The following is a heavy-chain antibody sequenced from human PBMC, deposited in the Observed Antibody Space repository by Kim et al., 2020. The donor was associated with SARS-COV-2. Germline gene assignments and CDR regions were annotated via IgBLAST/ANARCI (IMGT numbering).Heavy chain of an antibody. V-gene: IGHV3-7*01. CDR1: EFTFSSYW. CDR3: ARAKDILTGLLDY. J-gene: IGHJ4*02. CDR2: IKQAGSEK. Sequence: GGSLRLSCAASEFTFSSYWMSWVRQAPGKGLEWVANIKQAGSEKYYVDSVKGRFTISRDNAKNSLYLQMNSLRAEDTAVYYCARAKDILTGLLDYWGQGTLVTVSS. D-gene: IGHD3-9*01.